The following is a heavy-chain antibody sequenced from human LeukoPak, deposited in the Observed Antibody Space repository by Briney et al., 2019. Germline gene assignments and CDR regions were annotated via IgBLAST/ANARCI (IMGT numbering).Heavy chain of an antibody. Sequence: KPSETLSLTCTVSGSSISNYYWSWIRQPPGKGLEWIGHIYYSGATKYNPSLKSRITISEDTSKNQFSLMLSSVTAADTAVYYCARFGITVVRGGKYYFDYWGQGTLVTVSS. CDR1: GSSISNYY. V-gene: IGHV4-59*08. J-gene: IGHJ4*02. D-gene: IGHD3-10*01. CDR3: ARFGITVVRGGKYYFDY. CDR2: IYYSGAT.